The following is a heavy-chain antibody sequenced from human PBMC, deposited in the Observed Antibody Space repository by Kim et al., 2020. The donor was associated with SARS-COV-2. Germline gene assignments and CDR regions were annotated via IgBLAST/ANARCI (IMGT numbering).Heavy chain of an antibody. Sequence: SETLSLTCTVSGGSISSYYWSWIRQPPGKGLEWIGYIYYSGNTNYNPSLKSRVTMSIDTSKNQFSLKLSSGTAADTAVYYCARLGYCSGGSCSNLYYFD. J-gene: IGHJ4*01. V-gene: IGHV4-59*08. CDR3: ARLGYCSGGSCSNLYYFD. CDR1: GGSISSYY. D-gene: IGHD2-15*01. CDR2: IYYSGNT.